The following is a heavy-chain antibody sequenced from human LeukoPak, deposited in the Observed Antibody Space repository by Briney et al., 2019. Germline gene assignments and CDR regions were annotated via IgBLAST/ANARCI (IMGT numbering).Heavy chain of an antibody. J-gene: IGHJ5*02. CDR2: IYTSGST. Sequence: SPSETLSLTCTVSGGSISSGSYYWSWIRQPAGKGLEWIGRIYTSGSTNYNPSLKSRVTISVDTSKNQFSLKLSSVTAADTAVFYCARDDGSCWFDPWDQGTLVTVSS. D-gene: IGHD5-24*01. CDR3: ARDDGSCWFDP. CDR1: GGSISSGSYY. V-gene: IGHV4-61*02.